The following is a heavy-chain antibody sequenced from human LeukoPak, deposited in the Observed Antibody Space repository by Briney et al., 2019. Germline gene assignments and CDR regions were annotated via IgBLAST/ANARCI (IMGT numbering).Heavy chain of an antibody. CDR2: IYHSGST. D-gene: IGHD3-10*01. CDR1: GGSISSSNW. CDR3: ARVLWFGELRYYMDV. Sequence: PSETLSLTCAVSGGSISSSNWWSWVRRPPGKELEWIGEIYHSGSTNYNPSLKSRVTISVDKSKNQFSLKLSSVTAADTAVYYCARVLWFGELRYYMDVWGKGTTVTISS. V-gene: IGHV4-4*02. J-gene: IGHJ6*03.